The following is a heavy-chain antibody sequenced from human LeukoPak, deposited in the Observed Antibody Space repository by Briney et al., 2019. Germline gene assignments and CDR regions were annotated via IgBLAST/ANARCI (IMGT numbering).Heavy chain of an antibody. CDR3: AKDKSGSRS. CDR1: GFIFSTYA. CDR2: FDTDGNT. J-gene: IGHJ3*01. V-gene: IGHV3-23*01. D-gene: IGHD1-26*01. Sequence: GGSLRLSCAASGFIFSTYAMTWVRQAPGKGLEWVYTFDTDGNTYYTDSVRGRFTTSRDTSKNTLYLQMNSLRVEDTAVYYCAKDKSGSRSWGQGTMVTVSS.